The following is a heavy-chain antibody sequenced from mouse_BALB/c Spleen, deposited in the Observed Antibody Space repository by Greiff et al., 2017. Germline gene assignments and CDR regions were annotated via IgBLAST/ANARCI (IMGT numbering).Heavy chain of an antibody. J-gene: IGHJ4*01. CDR1: GYTFTSYW. V-gene: IGHV1S41*01. CDR2: IAPGIGRT. D-gene: IGHD3-3*01. Sequence: DLVKPGASVKLSCKASGYTFTSYWINGIKQRPGQGLEWIGRIAPGIGRTYYNEMFKGKATLTVDTSSSTAYIQLSSLSSEDSAVYCCARVRDYYAMDYWGQGTSVTVSS. CDR3: ARVRDYYAMDY.